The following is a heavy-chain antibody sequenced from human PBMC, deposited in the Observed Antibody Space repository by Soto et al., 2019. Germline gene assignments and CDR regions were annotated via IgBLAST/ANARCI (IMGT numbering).Heavy chain of an antibody. CDR2: INGDGSKT. V-gene: IGHV3-74*01. J-gene: IGHJ4*02. D-gene: IGHD2-15*01. CDR1: GFTFSTYW. Sequence: EVQLVESGGGLVQPGGSLRIFCGASGFTFSTYWMYWVRQAPGKGLVWVSRINGDGSKTSYADSVKGRFTISRDNAKNKLYLQMNSLRAEDTALYYCARGQYCSGGTCYSAPDYWGQGTLVTVSS. CDR3: ARGQYCSGGTCYSAPDY.